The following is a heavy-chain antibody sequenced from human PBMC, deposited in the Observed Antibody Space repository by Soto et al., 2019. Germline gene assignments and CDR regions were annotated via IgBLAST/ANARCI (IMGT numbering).Heavy chain of an antibody. J-gene: IGHJ4*02. Sequence: GGSLRLSCAASGFSFSISPMHWVRQAPGKGPEWVALISYDGTNKFYADSVKGRFTISRDNSKSTLYLQVDSLRPEDAAVYYCARDPKTSGGQHWAFNYFDSWGQGTLVTVAS. V-gene: IGHV3-30-3*01. CDR2: ISYDGTNK. CDR1: GFSFSISP. CDR3: ARDPKTSGGQHWAFNYFDS. D-gene: IGHD7-27*01.